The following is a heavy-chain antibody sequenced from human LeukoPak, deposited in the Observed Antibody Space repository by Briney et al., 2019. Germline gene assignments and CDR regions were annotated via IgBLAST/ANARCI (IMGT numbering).Heavy chain of an antibody. V-gene: IGHV1-18*01. CDR2: ISAYNGNT. CDR3: ARLASREDAFDI. J-gene: IGHJ3*02. CDR1: GYTFTSYG. Sequence: ASAKVSCKASGYTFTSYGISWVRQAPGQGLEWMGWISAYNGNTNYAQKLQGRVTMTTDTSTSTAYMELRSLRSDDTAVYYCARLASREDAFDIWGQGTMVTVSS.